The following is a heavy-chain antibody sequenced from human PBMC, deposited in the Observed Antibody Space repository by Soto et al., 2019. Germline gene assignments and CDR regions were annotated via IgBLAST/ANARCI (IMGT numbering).Heavy chain of an antibody. Sequence: LSLTCTVSGASVSSYYWSWIRQPPGKGLEWLGYIPYTGNTNYNPSLKSRVTMSVDTSKNQVSLKLSAVTAADTAVYFCARAAYGSGSYCAPYYSYAMDVWGQGTTVTVSS. D-gene: IGHD3-10*01. CDR2: IPYTGNT. J-gene: IGHJ6*02. V-gene: IGHV4-59*02. CDR3: ARAAYGSGSYCAPYYSYAMDV. CDR1: GASVSSYY.